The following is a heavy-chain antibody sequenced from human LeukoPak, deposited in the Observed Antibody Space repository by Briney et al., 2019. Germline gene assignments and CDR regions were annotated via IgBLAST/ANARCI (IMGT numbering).Heavy chain of an antibody. CDR3: AKDPYFCSGGSCYEDWFDP. CDR1: GFTFSSYS. D-gene: IGHD2-15*01. J-gene: IGHJ5*02. Sequence: GGSLRLSCAASGFTFSSYSMHWVRQAPGKGLEWVAFIRYDGSNKYYADSVKGRFTISRDNPKNTLYLQMNSLRAEDTAVYYCAKDPYFCSGGSCYEDWFDPWGQGTLVTVSS. V-gene: IGHV3-30*02. CDR2: IRYDGSNK.